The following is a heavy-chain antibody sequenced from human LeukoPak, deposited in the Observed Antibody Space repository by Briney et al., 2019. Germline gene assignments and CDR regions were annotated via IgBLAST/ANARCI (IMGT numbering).Heavy chain of an antibody. CDR2: IYYNGNT. Sequence: PSGTLSLTCTVSGVSISSSYWSWIRQPPGKRLEWIGYIYYNGNTNSKPSLKSRVTISADTSKNQFSLKLSSVTAADTAVYYCVRGNYDNRGYSNAFDIWGQGAMVTVSS. J-gene: IGHJ3*02. CDR3: VRGNYDNRGYSNAFDI. V-gene: IGHV4-59*01. D-gene: IGHD3-22*01. CDR1: GVSISSSY.